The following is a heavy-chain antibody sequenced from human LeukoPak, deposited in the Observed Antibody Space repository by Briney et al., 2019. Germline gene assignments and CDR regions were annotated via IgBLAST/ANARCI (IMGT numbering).Heavy chain of an antibody. D-gene: IGHD3-10*01. V-gene: IGHV3-53*01. CDR3: ASTFRDVRNYNYYMDV. J-gene: IGHJ6*03. CDR1: GFSASGNY. CDR2: IHSDGNT. Sequence: GGSLRLSCAASGFSASGNYMSWVRQAPGKGLEWVSIIHSDGNTYYAESVRGRFTVSRGNSKYTLYLQMNSLRAEDTAVYYCASTFRDVRNYNYYMDVWGKGTTVTIFS.